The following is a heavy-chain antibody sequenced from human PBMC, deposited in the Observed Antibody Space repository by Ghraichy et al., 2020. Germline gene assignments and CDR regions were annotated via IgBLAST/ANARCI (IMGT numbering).Heavy chain of an antibody. CDR2: ISYDGSNK. Sequence: GGSLRLSCAASGFTFSSYAMHWVRQAPGKGLEWVAVISYDGSNKYYADSVKGRFTISRDNSKNTLYLQMNSLRAEDTAVYYCAKGPPYCSSTSCYRDYYYGMDVWGQGTTATVSS. CDR3: AKGPPYCSSTSCYRDYYYGMDV. CDR1: GFTFSSYA. V-gene: IGHV3-30-3*01. D-gene: IGHD2-2*02. J-gene: IGHJ6*02.